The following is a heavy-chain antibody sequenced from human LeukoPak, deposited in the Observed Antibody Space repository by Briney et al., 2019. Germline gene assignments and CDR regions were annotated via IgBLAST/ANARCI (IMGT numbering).Heavy chain of an antibody. D-gene: IGHD3-16*01. CDR2: INPNSGDT. V-gene: IGHV1-2*02. CDR1: GYTFSGHY. CDR3: ARDGGLDY. Sequence: ASVKVSCKASGYTFSGHYLHWVRQAPGQGLEWMGWINPNSGDTNYAQKFQGRVTMTRDTSISTAYLELSRLRFDDTAVYYCARDGGLDYWGQGTLVTVSS. J-gene: IGHJ4*02.